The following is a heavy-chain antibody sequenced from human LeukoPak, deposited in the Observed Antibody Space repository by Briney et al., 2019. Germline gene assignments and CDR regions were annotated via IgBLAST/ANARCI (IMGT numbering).Heavy chain of an antibody. Sequence: PGGSLRLSCAASGFTFSNFGMSWVRQAPGKGLEWVSGLSGSGDNTYYADSVKGRFTISRDNSKNTLYLQMNSLRAEDTAVYYCAAVLGYCSGGSCYLDYWGQGTLVTVSS. CDR1: GFTFSNFG. CDR3: AAVLGYCSGGSCYLDY. V-gene: IGHV3-23*01. J-gene: IGHJ4*02. CDR2: LSGSGDNT. D-gene: IGHD2-15*01.